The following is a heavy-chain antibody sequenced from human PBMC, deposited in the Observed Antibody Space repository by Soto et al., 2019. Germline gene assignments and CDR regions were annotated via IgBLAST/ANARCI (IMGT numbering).Heavy chain of an antibody. V-gene: IGHV3-23*01. D-gene: IGHD6-13*01. Sequence: PGGSLRLSCAASGFTFSSYAMSWVRQAPRKGLEWVSGISGSGGSTYYADSVKGRFTISRDNSKNTLYLQMDSLRVEYTAVYYCAKERSSSWSSYFEYWGQGTLVTVSS. CDR1: GFTFSSYA. CDR3: AKERSSSWSSYFEY. CDR2: ISGSGGST. J-gene: IGHJ4*02.